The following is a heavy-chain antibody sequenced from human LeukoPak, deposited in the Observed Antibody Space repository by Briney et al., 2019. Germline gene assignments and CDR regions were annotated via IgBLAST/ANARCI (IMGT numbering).Heavy chain of an antibody. Sequence: PSETLSLTCTVSSGSIISYYWSWIRQTPGKPLEWIGYIYYSGRTNYNPSLKSRVTISVDTSNNQFSLGLDSVTAADTAVYFCARHGGTVAINDAFDIWGQGTMVTVSS. CDR3: ARHGGTVAINDAFDI. D-gene: IGHD1/OR15-1a*01. CDR1: SGSIISYY. V-gene: IGHV4-59*08. CDR2: IYYSGRT. J-gene: IGHJ3*02.